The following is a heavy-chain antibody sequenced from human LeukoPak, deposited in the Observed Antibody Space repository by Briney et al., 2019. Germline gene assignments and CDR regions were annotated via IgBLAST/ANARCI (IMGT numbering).Heavy chain of an antibody. V-gene: IGHV1-69*13. Sequence: GASVKVSCTASGGTFSSYAISWVRQAPGQGLEWMGGIIPIFGTANYAQKFQGRVTITADESTSTAYMELSSLRSEDTAVYYCARDPTTTVTTLRGPYYFDYWGQGTLVTVSS. D-gene: IGHD4-17*01. J-gene: IGHJ4*02. CDR1: GGTFSSYA. CDR2: IIPIFGTA. CDR3: ARDPTTTVTTLRGPYYFDY.